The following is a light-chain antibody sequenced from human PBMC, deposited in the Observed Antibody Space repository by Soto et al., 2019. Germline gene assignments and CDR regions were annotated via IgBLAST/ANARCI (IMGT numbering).Light chain of an antibody. V-gene: IGKV1-6*01. CDR2: AAS. CDR3: LQDYNYPLT. J-gene: IGKJ4*02. CDR1: QGISND. Sequence: AIPMTQSPSSLSASVGDRVNITCRASQGISNDLGWYQQKPGKAPKLLIYAASSLQSGVPSRFSGSGSGTDFTLNISSLHPEDFATYYCLQDYNYPLTFGGGTKVEIK.